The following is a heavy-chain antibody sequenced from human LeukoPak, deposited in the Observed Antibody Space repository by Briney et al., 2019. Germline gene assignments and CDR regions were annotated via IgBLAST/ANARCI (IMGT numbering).Heavy chain of an antibody. CDR1: GGTFSSYA. J-gene: IGHJ2*01. V-gene: IGHV1-69*05. Sequence: SVKVSCKASGGTFSSYAISWVRQAPGQGLGWMGRIIPIFGTANYAQKFQGRVTITTDESTSTAYMELSSLRSEDTAVYYCARDPPSGVWGRGTLVTVSS. CDR2: IIPIFGTA. CDR3: ARDPPSGV. D-gene: IGHD1-14*01.